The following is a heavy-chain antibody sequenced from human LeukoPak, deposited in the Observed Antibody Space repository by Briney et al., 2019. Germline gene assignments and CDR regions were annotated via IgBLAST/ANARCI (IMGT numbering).Heavy chain of an antibody. CDR1: GFSFSSYG. J-gene: IGHJ3*02. D-gene: IGHD4-17*01. V-gene: IGHV3-33*01. CDR3: AREVTNDAFDI. CDR2: IWSDGSNK. Sequence: GGSLRLSCAASGFSFSSYGMHWVRQAPGKGLEWVAVIWSDGSNKFYADSVKGRFTVSRDNSKNTLFLQMSSLRADDTALYYCAREVTNDAFDIWGQGTMVSVSS.